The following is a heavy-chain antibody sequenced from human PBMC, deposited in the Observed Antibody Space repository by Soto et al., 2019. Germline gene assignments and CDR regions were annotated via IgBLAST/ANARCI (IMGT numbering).Heavy chain of an antibody. J-gene: IGHJ6*02. CDR1: GGSISSGGYY. CDR3: ARFDSGYDSYHYYGMDV. D-gene: IGHD5-12*01. Sequence: SETLSLTCTVSGGSISSGGYYWSWIRQHPGKGLEWIGYIYYSGSTYYNPSLKSRVTISVDTSKNQFSLKLSSVTAADTAVYYCARFDSGYDSYHYYGMDVWGQGTTVTVSS. V-gene: IGHV4-31*03. CDR2: IYYSGST.